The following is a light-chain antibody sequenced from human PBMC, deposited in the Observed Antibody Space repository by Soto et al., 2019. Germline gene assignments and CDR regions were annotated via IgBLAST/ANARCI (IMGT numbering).Light chain of an antibody. CDR1: SSNIGSKS. V-gene: IGLV1-44*01. Sequence: QSVLTQPPSVSGTPGQRVTISCSGSSSNIGSKSVSWYQHLPQTAPKLLIYSNTQRPSGVPDRFSVSKSGTSASLAISGLQSDDETQYYCAAWGDSLNVLVFGGGTQLT. CDR2: SNT. CDR3: AAWGDSLNVLV. J-gene: IGLJ2*01.